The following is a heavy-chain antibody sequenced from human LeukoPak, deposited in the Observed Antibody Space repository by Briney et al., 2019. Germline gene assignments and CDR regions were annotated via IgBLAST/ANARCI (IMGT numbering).Heavy chain of an antibody. CDR3: AKDVIRGGIAYFES. CDR1: GFTFSSYA. CDR2: ISYDGSNK. Sequence: GGSLRLSCAASGFTFSSYAMHWVRQAPGKGLEWVAVISYDGSNKYYADSVKGRFTISRDNSKNTLYLQMNSLRADDTAVYYCAKDVIRGGIAYFESWGQGTQVAVSS. D-gene: IGHD3-10*01. J-gene: IGHJ4*02. V-gene: IGHV3-30-3*02.